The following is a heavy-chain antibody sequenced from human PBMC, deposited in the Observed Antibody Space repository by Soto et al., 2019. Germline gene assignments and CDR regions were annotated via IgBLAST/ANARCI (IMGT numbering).Heavy chain of an antibody. CDR3: AREWRYFDWYPKARGAFDI. V-gene: IGHV3-7*01. CDR1: GFTFSSYW. Sequence: PGGSLRLSCAASGFTFSSYWMSWVRQAPGKGLEWVANIKQDGSEKYYVDSVKGRFTISRDNAKNTLYLQMNSLRAEDTAVYYCAREWRYFDWYPKARGAFDIWGQGTMVTVSS. J-gene: IGHJ3*02. D-gene: IGHD3-9*01. CDR2: IKQDGSEK.